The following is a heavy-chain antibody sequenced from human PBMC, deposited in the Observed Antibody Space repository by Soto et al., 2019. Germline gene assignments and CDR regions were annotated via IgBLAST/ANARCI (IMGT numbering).Heavy chain of an antibody. CDR1: GYIFVNYG. V-gene: IGHV1-18*01. CDR2: ISPYTGNT. J-gene: IGHJ6*01. CDR3: VMVDSFLTPTPQDV. Sequence: QVQLVQSGDEVKKPGASVKVSCKASGYIFVNYGIAWVRQAPGQGLEWMGWISPYTGNTHSATQVQGRITMTTDTSASTALMDVGSLTSDDSAVDDCVMVDSFLTPTPQDVW. D-gene: IGHD2-15*01.